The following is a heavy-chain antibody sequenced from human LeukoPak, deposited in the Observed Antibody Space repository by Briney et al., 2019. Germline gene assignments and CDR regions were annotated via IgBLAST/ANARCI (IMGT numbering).Heavy chain of an antibody. D-gene: IGHD5-24*01. V-gene: IGHV3-33*06. CDR1: GFTFSSYG. J-gene: IGHJ4*02. CDR2: IWYDGTNI. CDR3: AKETRDGYNRGFDY. Sequence: GRSLRLSCAASGFTFSSYGMHWVRQAPGKRLEWVAVIWYDGTNIYYADSVKGRFTISRDNSKNTLYLQMNSLGAEDTAVYYCAKETRDGYNRGFDYWGQGTLVTVSS.